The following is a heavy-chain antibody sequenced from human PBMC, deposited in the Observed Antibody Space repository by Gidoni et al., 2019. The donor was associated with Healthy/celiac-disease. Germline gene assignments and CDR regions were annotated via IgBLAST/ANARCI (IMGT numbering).Heavy chain of an antibody. CDR3: ASPYYYGSGSYYEPYGMDV. D-gene: IGHD3-10*01. Sequence: QVQLQQWGAGLLKPSETLSLTCAVYGGSFSGYYWRWIRQPPGKGLEWIGEINHSVSTNYNPSLKSRVTISVDTSKNQFSLKLSSVTAADTAVYYCASPYYYGSGSYYEPYGMDVWGQGTTVTVSS. V-gene: IGHV4-34*01. CDR1: GGSFSGYY. CDR2: INHSVST. J-gene: IGHJ6*02.